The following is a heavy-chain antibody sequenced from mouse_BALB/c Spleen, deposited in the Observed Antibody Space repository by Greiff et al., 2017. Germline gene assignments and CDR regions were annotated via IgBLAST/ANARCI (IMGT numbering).Heavy chain of an antibody. Sequence: QVQLQQSGAELVKPGASVKLSCKASGYTFTSYWMHWVKQRPGQGLEWIGEINPSNGRTNYNEKFKSKATLTVDKSSSTAYMQLSSLTSEDSAVYYCARPYRYDDGYWYFDVWGAGTTVTVSS. J-gene: IGHJ1*01. CDR1: GYTFTSYW. CDR3: ARPYRYDDGYWYFDV. CDR2: INPSNGRT. V-gene: IGHV1S81*02. D-gene: IGHD2-14*01.